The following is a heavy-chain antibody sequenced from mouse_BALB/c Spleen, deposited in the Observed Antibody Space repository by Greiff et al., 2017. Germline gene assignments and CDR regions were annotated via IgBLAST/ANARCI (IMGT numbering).Heavy chain of an antibody. Sequence: EVKLVESGGGLVQPGGSRKLSCAASGFTFSSFGMHWVRQAPEKGLEWVAYISSGSSTIYYADTVKGRFTISRDNPKNTLFLQMTSLRSEDTAMYYCARAIYGNYLDYWGQGTSVTVSS. V-gene: IGHV5-17*02. CDR1: GFTFSSFG. D-gene: IGHD2-1*01. CDR3: ARAIYGNYLDY. J-gene: IGHJ4*01. CDR2: ISSGSSTI.